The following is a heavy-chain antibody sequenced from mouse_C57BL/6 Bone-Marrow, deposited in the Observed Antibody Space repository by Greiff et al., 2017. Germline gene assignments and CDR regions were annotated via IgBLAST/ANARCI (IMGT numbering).Heavy chain of an antibody. CDR1: GYTFTSYW. D-gene: IGHD1-1*01. CDR3: AREGITTVVAHFDY. V-gene: IGHV1-69*01. Sequence: QVQLQQPGAELVMPGASVKLSCKASGYTFTSYWMHWVKQRPGQGLEWIGEIDTSDSYTKYNHKFQGKSTLTLDKSSRTPYLQLSSLTSDDSAVYYCAREGITTVVAHFDYWGQGTTLTVSS. J-gene: IGHJ2*01. CDR2: IDTSDSYT.